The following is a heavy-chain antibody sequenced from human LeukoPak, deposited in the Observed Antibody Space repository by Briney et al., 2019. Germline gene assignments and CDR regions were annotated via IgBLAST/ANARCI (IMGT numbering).Heavy chain of an antibody. V-gene: IGHV3-21*01. J-gene: IGHJ4*02. Sequence: GGSLRLSHAASGFTFSSHSMNWVRQAPGKGLEWVSSISISSTYIYYADSVKGRFTISRDNAKNSLYLQMNILRAEDTAVYFCARDLRQLTSYFDFWGQGTQVTVSS. CDR2: ISISSTYI. D-gene: IGHD6-13*01. CDR1: GFTFSSHS. CDR3: ARDLRQLTSYFDF.